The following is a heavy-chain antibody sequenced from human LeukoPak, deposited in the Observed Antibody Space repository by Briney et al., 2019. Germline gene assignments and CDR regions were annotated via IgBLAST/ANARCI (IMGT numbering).Heavy chain of an antibody. Sequence: GASVKVSCKASGYTFTGYYMHWVRQAPGQGLEWMGWINPNSGGINYAQKFQGRVTMTRDTSISTAYMELSRLRSDDTAVYYCARGYNWNYYFDYWGQGTLVTVSS. CDR2: INPNSGGI. CDR1: GYTFTGYY. V-gene: IGHV1-2*02. J-gene: IGHJ4*02. D-gene: IGHD1-7*01. CDR3: ARGYNWNYYFDY.